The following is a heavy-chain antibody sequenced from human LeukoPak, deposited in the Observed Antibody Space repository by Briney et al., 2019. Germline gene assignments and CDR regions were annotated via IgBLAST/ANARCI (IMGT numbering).Heavy chain of an antibody. J-gene: IGHJ4*02. V-gene: IGHV4-59*12. D-gene: IGHD5-18*01. Sequence: PSETLSLTCTVSYGSISTYYWNWIRQPPGRGLEWIGYIDYTGTTNYNPSLKSRVTISVNTSKNQFSLKLSSVTAADTAVYYCARGSSQLWYLDYGFGYWGQGTLVTVSS. CDR3: ARGSSQLWYLDYGFGY. CDR2: IDYTGTT. CDR1: YGSISTYY.